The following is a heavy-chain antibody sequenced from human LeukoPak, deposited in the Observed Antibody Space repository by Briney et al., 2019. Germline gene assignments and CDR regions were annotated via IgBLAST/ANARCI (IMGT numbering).Heavy chain of an antibody. V-gene: IGHV3-30*18. CDR3: AKEAWAYGSGSYYFDY. Sequence: GGSLRLSCAASGFTFSSYGMHWVRQAPGKGLEWVAVISYDGSNKYYADSVKGRFTISRDNSKNTLYLQMNSLRAEDTAVYYCAKEAWAYGSGSYYFDYWGQGTLVTVSS. D-gene: IGHD3-10*01. J-gene: IGHJ4*02. CDR2: ISYDGSNK. CDR1: GFTFSSYG.